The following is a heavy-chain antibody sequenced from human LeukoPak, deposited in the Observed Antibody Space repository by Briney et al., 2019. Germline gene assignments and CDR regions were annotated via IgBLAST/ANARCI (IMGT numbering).Heavy chain of an antibody. CDR2: ISPNSGGT. J-gene: IGHJ4*02. V-gene: IGHV1-2*02. CDR3: ARGGGRYSVDY. Sequence: RASVKVSCKASGYTFIDYYMHWVRQAPGQGLEWIGWISPNSGGTKSVQKFQGRVTMIRDTSITTVYMELSGLSFDDTAVYYCARGGGRYSVDYWGQGTLVIVSS. CDR1: GYTFIDYY. D-gene: IGHD1-26*01.